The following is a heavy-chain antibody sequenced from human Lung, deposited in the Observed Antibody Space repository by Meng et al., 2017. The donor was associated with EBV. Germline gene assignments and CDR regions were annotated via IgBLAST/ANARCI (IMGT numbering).Heavy chain of an antibody. J-gene: IGHJ5*02. CDR2: LPSDGGNT. Sequence: QVQLVESGGGVVQPVWSLRLSCSASGFTFSGYGMFWVRQAPGKGPEWVAILPSDGGNTYYSDSVKGRFTISRDNSKKTLYLQMNSLRAEDTAVYYCARDLSGRFDPWGQGTLVTVSS. D-gene: IGHD1-26*01. V-gene: IGHV3-30*03. CDR3: ARDLSGRFDP. CDR1: GFTFSGYG.